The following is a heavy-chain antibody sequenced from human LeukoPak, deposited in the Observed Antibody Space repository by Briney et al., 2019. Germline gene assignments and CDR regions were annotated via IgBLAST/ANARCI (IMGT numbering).Heavy chain of an antibody. J-gene: IGHJ4*02. V-gene: IGHV4-34*01. CDR1: GGSFSGYY. D-gene: IGHD3-10*01. Sequence: SETLSLTCAVHGGSFSGYYWSWIRQPPGKGLEWIGEINHSGSTNYNPSLKSRVTISVDTSKNQFSLKLSSVTAADTAVYYCARVTQWFGESDYWGQGTLVTVSS. CDR2: INHSGST. CDR3: ARVTQWFGESDY.